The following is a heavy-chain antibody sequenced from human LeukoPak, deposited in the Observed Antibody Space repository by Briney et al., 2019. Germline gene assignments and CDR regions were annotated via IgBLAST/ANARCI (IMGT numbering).Heavy chain of an antibody. J-gene: IGHJ4*02. CDR3: AKAYGIAAAGAYFDY. V-gene: IGHV3-23*01. CDR2: ISGSGGST. Sequence: GGSLRLSCAASGFTFSNYGMGCVRQAPGKGLEWVSAISGSGGSTYYADSVKGRSTISRDNSKNTLYLQMNSLRAEDTAVYYCAKAYGIAAAGAYFDYWGQGTRVTVSS. CDR1: GFTFSNYG. D-gene: IGHD6-13*01.